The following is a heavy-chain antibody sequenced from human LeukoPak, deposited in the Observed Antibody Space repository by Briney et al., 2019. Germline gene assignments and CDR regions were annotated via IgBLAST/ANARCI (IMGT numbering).Heavy chain of an antibody. CDR3: AREEGLNYWNRGPFDH. D-gene: IGHD1-1*01. CDR2: INPSSGGT. Sequence: GASVKVSCKASGYTFTGHYIHWVRQAPGQGLEWMGWINPSSGGTKYAQKFQGRVTMTRDTSNSTAYMELSGLRSDDTALYYCAREEGLNYWNRGPFDHWGQGTLVTVSS. CDR1: GYTFTGHY. J-gene: IGHJ4*02. V-gene: IGHV1-2*02.